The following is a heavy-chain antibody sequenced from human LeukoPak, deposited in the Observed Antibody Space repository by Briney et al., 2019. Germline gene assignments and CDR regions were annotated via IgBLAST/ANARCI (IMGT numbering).Heavy chain of an antibody. D-gene: IGHD6-13*01. CDR3: ARVDSSNWYEYRGYFDY. CDR2: IYYSGST. V-gene: IGHV4-59*01. CDR1: GGSISSYY. Sequence: PSETLSLTCTVSGGSISSYYWSWIRQPPGKGLEWIGYIYYSGSTNYNPSLKSRVTISVDTSKNQFSLKLSSVTAADTAVYYCARVDSSNWYEYRGYFDYWGQETLVTVSS. J-gene: IGHJ4*02.